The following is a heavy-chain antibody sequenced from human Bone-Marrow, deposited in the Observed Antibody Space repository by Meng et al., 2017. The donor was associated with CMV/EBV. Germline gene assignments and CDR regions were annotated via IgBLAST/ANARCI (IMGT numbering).Heavy chain of an antibody. Sequence: VSINDDGMASSRQAPGEGLEWVYAITSDGGSAFYADSVKDRFTISKDNSKSTLYLQMNTLGAGDTAVYYCAKIQPRDCTNTGCPFDYWGQGTLVIVSS. V-gene: IGHV3-23*01. D-gene: IGHD2-2*01. CDR1: VSINDDG. J-gene: IGHJ4*02. CDR3: AKIQPRDCTNTGCPFDY. CDR2: ITSDGGSA.